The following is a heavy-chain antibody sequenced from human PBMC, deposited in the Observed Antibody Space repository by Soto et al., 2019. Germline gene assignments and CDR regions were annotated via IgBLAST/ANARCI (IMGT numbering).Heavy chain of an antibody. D-gene: IGHD3-10*01. V-gene: IGHV4-59*01. CDR2: VYYSGSA. CDR1: GYSIRSGYY. J-gene: IGHJ4*02. Sequence: PSETLSLTCGVNGYSIRSGYYWAWIRQTPGKGLEWIGYVYYSGSANYNPSLKSRVTISVDTSKNQFSLNLRSVTAADTAVYFCARVYGSPAYYFDYWGRGTLVTVSS. CDR3: ARVYGSPAYYFDY.